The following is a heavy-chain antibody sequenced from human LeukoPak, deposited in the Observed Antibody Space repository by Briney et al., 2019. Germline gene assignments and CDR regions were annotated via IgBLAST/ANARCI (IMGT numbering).Heavy chain of an antibody. J-gene: IGHJ4*02. CDR1: GFTFINYA. V-gene: IGHV3-23*01. Sequence: GPLRLSSAASGFTFINYAMSWARPAPGQGLEWVSAIICSGGSTYYADSVKGRFTISRDNSKNTLYLQMNSLRAEDTAVYYCTKGTIWLPFDYWGQGTLVTVSS. CDR2: IICSGGST. D-gene: IGHD5-18*01. CDR3: TKGTIWLPFDY.